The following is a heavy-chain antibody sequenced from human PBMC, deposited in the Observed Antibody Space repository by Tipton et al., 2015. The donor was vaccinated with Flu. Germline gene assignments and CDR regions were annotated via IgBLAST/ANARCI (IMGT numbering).Heavy chain of an antibody. J-gene: IGHJ4*02. CDR2: IHYSGST. CDR3: ARDFRGTTADFDY. Sequence: TLSLTCTVSGGSISSYYWNWVRQAPGKGLEWIGYIHYSGSTKYNPSLGSRVTMSVDASENQFSLNLASVNAADTAVYYCARDFRGTTADFDYWGQGVLVTVSS. V-gene: IGHV4-59*01. CDR1: GGSISSYY. D-gene: IGHD1-14*01.